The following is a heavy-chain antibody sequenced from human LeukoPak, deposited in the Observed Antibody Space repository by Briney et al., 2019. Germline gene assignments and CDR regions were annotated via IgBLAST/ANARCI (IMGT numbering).Heavy chain of an antibody. D-gene: IGHD3-10*01. CDR1: GGSISSGDYY. V-gene: IGHV4-30-4*01. CDR3: ARDVGLGFGELDYYYGMDV. CDR2: IYYSGST. Sequence: SETLSLTCTVSGGSISSGDYYWSWIRQPPGKGLEWIGYIYYSGSTYYNPSLKSRVTISVDTSKNQFSLKLSSVTAADTAVYYCARDVGLGFGELDYYYGMDVWGQGTTVTVSS. J-gene: IGHJ6*02.